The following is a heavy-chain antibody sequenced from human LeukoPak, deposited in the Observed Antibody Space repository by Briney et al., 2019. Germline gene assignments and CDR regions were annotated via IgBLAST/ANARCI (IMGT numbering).Heavy chain of an antibody. CDR1: GLISSSYI. J-gene: IGHJ6*04. Sequence: GGSLRLSCAVSGLISSSYIMRSVRQAPGKGLEWVSGISESGGSTYYADSVKGRFTISRDNFKNAVHQQMNSLRVEDTAVYYCAKNPGGPFGDLLDVWGKGTTVTVSS. D-gene: IGHD3-16*01. V-gene: IGHV3-23*01. CDR3: AKNPGGPFGDLLDV. CDR2: ISESGGST.